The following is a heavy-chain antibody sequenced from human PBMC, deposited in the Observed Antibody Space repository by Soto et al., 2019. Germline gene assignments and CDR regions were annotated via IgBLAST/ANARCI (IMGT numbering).Heavy chain of an antibody. J-gene: IGHJ4*01. CDR2: ISGSGGST. Sequence: GGSLGLSCAASGFTFSSYAMSWVRQAPGKGLEWVSAISGSGGSTYYADSVKGRFTISVDKSKNQFSLELSSVTAADTAVYYCARHHYVSGNSINWGFDYWGQGTLVTVSS. V-gene: IGHV3-23*01. CDR3: ARHHYVSGNSINWGFDY. D-gene: IGHD3-10*01. CDR1: GFTFSSYA.